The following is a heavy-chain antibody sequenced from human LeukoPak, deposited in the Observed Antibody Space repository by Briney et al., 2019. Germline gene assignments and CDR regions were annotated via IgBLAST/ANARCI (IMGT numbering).Heavy chain of an antibody. V-gene: IGHV4-59*01. CDR3: ARASTAAGIFDY. CDR1: GGSISSSY. CDR2: IYYSGST. Sequence: SETLSLTCTVSGGSISSSYWSWIRQPPGKGLEWIWYIYYSGSTNYNPSLKSRVTISVDTSKKQFSLKLSSVTAADTAVYYCARASTAAGIFDYWGQGTLVTVSS. J-gene: IGHJ4*02. D-gene: IGHD6-13*01.